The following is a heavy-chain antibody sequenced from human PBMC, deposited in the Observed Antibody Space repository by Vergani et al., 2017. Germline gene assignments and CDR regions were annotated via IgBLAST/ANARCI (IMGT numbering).Heavy chain of an antibody. Sequence: QVQLVQSGAEVKKPGSSVKVSCKASGGTFSSYAISWVRQAPGQGLEWMGRIIPILVIANYAKKFQGRVTITEDKYTSTAYMELCSLRSEDTAVYYCAGKEERTVTTRDYFDYWGQGPLVTVSS. V-gene: IGHV1-69*04. CDR1: GGTFSSYA. J-gene: IGHJ4*02. CDR2: IIPILVIA. D-gene: IGHD4-17*01. CDR3: AGKEERTVTTRDYFDY.